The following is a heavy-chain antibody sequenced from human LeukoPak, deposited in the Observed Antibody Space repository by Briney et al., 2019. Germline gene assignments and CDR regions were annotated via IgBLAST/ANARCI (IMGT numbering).Heavy chain of an antibody. CDR3: ARGNSRIVGAAFDY. V-gene: IGHV4-59*12. D-gene: IGHD1-26*01. CDR2: IYYSGST. J-gene: IGHJ4*02. Sequence: SETLSLTCTVSGGSISSYYWSWIRQPPGKGLEWIGYIYYSGSTNYNPSLKSRVTISVDTSKNQFSLKLSSVTAADTAVYYCARGNSRIVGAAFDYWGQGTLVTVSS. CDR1: GGSISSYY.